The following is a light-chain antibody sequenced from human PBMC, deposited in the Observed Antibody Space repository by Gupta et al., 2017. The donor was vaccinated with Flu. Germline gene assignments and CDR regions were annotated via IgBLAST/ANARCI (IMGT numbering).Light chain of an antibody. J-gene: IGKJ1*01. V-gene: IGKV3-15*01. Sequence: EIVMTQSPATLSVSPGERATLSCRASQSVSSNLAWYQQIPGQAPRLLIYGSSTRATGIPARFIGSGSGTEFTLTISSLQSEDFAVYYCQQYDNWPPWTFGQGTKVEIK. CDR2: GSS. CDR3: QQYDNWPPWT. CDR1: QSVSSN.